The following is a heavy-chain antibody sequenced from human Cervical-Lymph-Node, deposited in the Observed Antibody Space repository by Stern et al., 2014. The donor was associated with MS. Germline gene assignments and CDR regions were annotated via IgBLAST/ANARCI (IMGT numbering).Heavy chain of an antibody. CDR1: GYTFTAYY. CDR2: MNPQSGDP. Sequence: QMQLVQSGAEVREPGASVKVSCKASGYTFTAYYVHWVRQARGQGLEWMGRMNPQSGDPNYAQNFQGRVTMTRDTSISTAYMELSSLKYDDTGVYYWVGRGDEGFDHWGQGTLVTVS. V-gene: IGHV1-2*05. D-gene: IGHD3-10*01. CDR3: VGRGDEGFDH. J-gene: IGHJ4*02.